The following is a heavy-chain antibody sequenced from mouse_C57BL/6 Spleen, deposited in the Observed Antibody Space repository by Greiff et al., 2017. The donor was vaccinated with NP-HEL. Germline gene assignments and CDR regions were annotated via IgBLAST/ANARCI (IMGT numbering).Heavy chain of an antibody. Sequence: EVKVEESGPGLVKPSQSLSLTCSVTGYSITSGYYWNWIRQFPGNKLEWMGYISYDGSNNYNPSLKNLISITRDTSKNQFFLKLNSVTTEDTATYYCASYDGYRYFDVWGTGTTVTVSS. CDR1: GYSITSGYY. J-gene: IGHJ1*03. V-gene: IGHV3-6*01. CDR2: ISYDGSN. D-gene: IGHD2-3*01. CDR3: ASYDGYRYFDV.